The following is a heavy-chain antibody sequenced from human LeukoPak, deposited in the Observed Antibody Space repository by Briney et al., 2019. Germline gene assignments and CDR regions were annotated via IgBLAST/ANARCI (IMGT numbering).Heavy chain of an antibody. CDR2: ISHDGFI. CDR3: ARDWVYKIDY. J-gene: IGHJ4*02. CDR1: GFTFSSYV. Sequence: GGSLRLSCGTAGFTFSSYVMHWVRRTPGKGLVWVSRISHDGFISYADSVKGRFTISRDNAKNTLILQMNSLRAEDTAVYYCARDWVYKIDYWGRGTLVTVSS. V-gene: IGHV3-74*01. D-gene: IGHD5-24*01.